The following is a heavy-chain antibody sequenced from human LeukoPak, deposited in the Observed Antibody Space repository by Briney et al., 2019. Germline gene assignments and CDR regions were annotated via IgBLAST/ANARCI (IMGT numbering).Heavy chain of an antibody. CDR2: INHSGST. D-gene: IGHD3-16*02. CDR3: ARVGSYRYYFDY. Sequence: PSETLSLTCAVYGGSFSGYYWSWIRQPPGKGLEWIGEINHSGSTNYNPSLKSRVTISVDTSQNQFSLKLSSVTAADTAVYYCARVGSYRYYFDYWGQGTLVTVSS. V-gene: IGHV4-34*01. CDR1: GGSFSGYY. J-gene: IGHJ4*02.